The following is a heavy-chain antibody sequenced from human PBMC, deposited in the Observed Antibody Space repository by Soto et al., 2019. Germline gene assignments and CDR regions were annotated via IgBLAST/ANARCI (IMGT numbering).Heavy chain of an antibody. J-gene: IGHJ6*03. CDR3: ASSEFKYSSGWYPRYGYYYYMDV. CDR1: GFTFSSYG. V-gene: IGHV3-33*01. CDR2: IWYERSNK. D-gene: IGHD6-19*01. Sequence: GGSLRLSCAASGFTFSSYGMHWVRQAPGKGLERVAVIWYERSNKYYADSVKGRFTISRDNSKNKLNLQMNCLRAEDTSVYYCASSEFKYSSGWYPRYGYYYYMDVWGKGT.